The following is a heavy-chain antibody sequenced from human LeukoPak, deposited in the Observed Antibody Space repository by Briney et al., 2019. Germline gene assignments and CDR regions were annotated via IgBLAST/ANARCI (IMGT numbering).Heavy chain of an antibody. CDR3: ARDGAQWELLPDY. CDR2: ISSSGNTI. Sequence: GGSLRLSCAASGFTFSSYEMNWVRQAPGKGLEWVSYISSSGNTIYYADSVKGRFTISRDNAKNSLYLQMNSLRAEDTAVYYCARDGAQWELLPDYWGQGTPVTVSS. J-gene: IGHJ4*02. V-gene: IGHV3-48*03. CDR1: GFTFSSYE. D-gene: IGHD1-26*01.